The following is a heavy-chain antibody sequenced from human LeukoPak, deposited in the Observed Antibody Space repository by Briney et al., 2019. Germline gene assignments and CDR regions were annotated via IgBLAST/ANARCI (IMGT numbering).Heavy chain of an antibody. CDR3: ARGPVQSGYDSGGASFDY. CDR2: MNPNSGNT. Sequence: ASVKVSCKASGYTFTSYDINWVRQATGQGLEWMGWMNPNSGNTGYAQKFQGRVTMTRNTSISTAYMELSSLRSEDTAVYYCARGPVQSGYDSGGASFDYWGQGTLVTVS. V-gene: IGHV1-8*01. CDR1: GYTFTSYD. J-gene: IGHJ4*02. D-gene: IGHD5-12*01.